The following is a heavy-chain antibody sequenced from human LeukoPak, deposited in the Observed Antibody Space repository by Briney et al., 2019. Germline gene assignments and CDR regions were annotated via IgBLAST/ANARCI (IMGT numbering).Heavy chain of an antibody. V-gene: IGHV3-23*01. CDR2: IGGSGGTT. Sequence: PGGSLRLSCAASGFTFSSYAMSWVRQAPGKGLEWVSAIGGSGGTTYYGDSVKGRFTVSRDNSRNTLYLQMNSLRAEDTAVYYCAKIVTSATAYWGQGTLVTVSS. CDR1: GFTFSSYA. D-gene: IGHD2-15*01. J-gene: IGHJ4*02. CDR3: AKIVTSATAY.